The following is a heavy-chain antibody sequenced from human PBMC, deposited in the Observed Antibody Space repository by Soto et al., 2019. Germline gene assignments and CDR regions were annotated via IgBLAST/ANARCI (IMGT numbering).Heavy chain of an antibody. CDR2: IYYSGST. CDR3: ARANRIIEDYYDSSGPIFDP. CDR1: GGSISSGDYY. J-gene: IGHJ5*02. D-gene: IGHD3-22*01. V-gene: IGHV4-30-4*01. Sequence: PSETLSLTCTVSGGSISSGDYYWSWIRQPPGKGLEWIGYIYYSGSTYYNPSLKSRVTISVDTSKNQFSLKLSSVTAADTAVYYCARANRIIEDYYDSSGPIFDPWGQGTLVTVSS.